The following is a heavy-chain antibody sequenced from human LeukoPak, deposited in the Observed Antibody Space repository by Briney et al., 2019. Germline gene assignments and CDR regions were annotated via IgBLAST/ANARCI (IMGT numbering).Heavy chain of an antibody. D-gene: IGHD3-10*01. CDR2: IYHSGRT. CDR3: ASTIWFGELLRDY. CDR1: GYSISSGYY. Sequence: PSETLSLTCTVSGYSISSGYYWGWIRQPPGKGLEWIGSIYHSGRTFYNPSLKSRVTISVDTSKNQFSLKLTSVTAADTAVYYCASTIWFGELLRDYWGQGTLVTVSS. J-gene: IGHJ4*02. V-gene: IGHV4-38-2*02.